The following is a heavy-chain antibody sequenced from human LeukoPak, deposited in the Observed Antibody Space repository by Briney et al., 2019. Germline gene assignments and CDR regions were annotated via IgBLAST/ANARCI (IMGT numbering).Heavy chain of an antibody. J-gene: IGHJ6*04. V-gene: IGHV3-48*03. D-gene: IGHD3-10*02. CDR1: GFTFSSYE. Sequence: GGSLRLSCAASGFTFSSYEMNWVRQAPGKGLEWVSYISSSGSTIYYADSVKGRFTISRDNAKNSLYLQMNSLRAEDTAVYYSAELGITMIGGVWGKGTTVTVSS. CDR2: ISSSGSTI. CDR3: AELGITMIGGV.